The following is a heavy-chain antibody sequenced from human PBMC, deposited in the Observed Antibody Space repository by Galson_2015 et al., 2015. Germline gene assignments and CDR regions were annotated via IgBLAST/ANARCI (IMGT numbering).Heavy chain of an antibody. V-gene: IGHV3-23*01. CDR1: GFTFSSYA. D-gene: IGHD6-13*01. CDR2: ISGSGGST. CDR3: AKDPCGKITAAGCVNWFDP. Sequence: SLRLSCAASGFTFSSYAMSWVRQAPGKGLEWVSAISGSGGSTYYADSVKGRFTISRDNSKNTLYLQMNSLRAEDTAVYYCAKDPCGKITAAGCVNWFDPWGQGTLVTVSS. J-gene: IGHJ5*02.